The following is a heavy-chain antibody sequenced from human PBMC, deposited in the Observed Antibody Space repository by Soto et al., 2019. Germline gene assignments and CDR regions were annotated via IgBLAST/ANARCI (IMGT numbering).Heavy chain of an antibody. CDR3: ANSGSSYYYYMDV. CDR1: GFTFSSYA. D-gene: IGHD1-26*01. Sequence: GSLRLSCAASGFTFSSYAMSWVRQAPGKGLEWVSAISGSGGSTYYADSVKGRFTISRDNSKNTLYLQMNSLRAEDTAVYYCANSGSSYYYYMDVWGKGTTVTVSS. J-gene: IGHJ6*03. CDR2: ISGSGGST. V-gene: IGHV3-23*01.